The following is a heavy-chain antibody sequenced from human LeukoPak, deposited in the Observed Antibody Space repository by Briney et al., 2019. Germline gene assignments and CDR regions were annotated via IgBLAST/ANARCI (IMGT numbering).Heavy chain of an antibody. D-gene: IGHD6-13*01. CDR2: IYSGGDT. CDR1: GFTVSSNY. V-gene: IGHV3-66*02. CDR3: TRGPGSTWFSDY. J-gene: IGHJ4*02. Sequence: GGSLRLSCAASGFTVSSNYMNWVRQAPGKGLEWVSIIYSGGDTYYADSVKGRFTISRDNSKNTLYLQMNSLRAEDTAVYYCTRGPGSTWFSDYWGQGTLVTVSS.